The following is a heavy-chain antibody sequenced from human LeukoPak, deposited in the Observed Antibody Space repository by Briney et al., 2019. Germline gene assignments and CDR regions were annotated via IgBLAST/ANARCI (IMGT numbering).Heavy chain of an antibody. V-gene: IGHV4-59*01. CDR2: IYYSGST. CDR3: ARETTGPNGLHFDY. CDR1: GGSISGYY. D-gene: IGHD3-9*01. J-gene: IGHJ4*02. Sequence: PSETLSLTCTVSGGSISGYYWSWIRQPPGKGLEWIGYIYYSGSTNYNPSLKSRVTISVDTSKNQFSLKLSSVTAADTAVYYCARETTGPNGLHFDYWGQGTLVTVSS.